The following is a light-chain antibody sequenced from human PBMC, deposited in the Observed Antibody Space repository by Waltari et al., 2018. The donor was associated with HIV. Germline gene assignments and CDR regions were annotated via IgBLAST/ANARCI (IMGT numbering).Light chain of an antibody. CDR3: CSYAGSNTYL. CDR2: DVS. J-gene: IGLJ1*01. Sequence: QSALTKPASVSGFPGQSITIACTGSSSDVGSYNYVSWYQQPPGKDPKLLIYDVSKRPSGVSNRVSGSKSGNTASLTISGLQAEDEADYSCCSYAGSNTYLVGTGTAVTVL. V-gene: IGLV2-23*02. CDR1: SSDVGSYNY.